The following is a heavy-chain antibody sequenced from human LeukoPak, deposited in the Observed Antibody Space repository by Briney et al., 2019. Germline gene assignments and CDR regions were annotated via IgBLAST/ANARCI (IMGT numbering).Heavy chain of an antibody. D-gene: IGHD3-16*01. CDR1: GFIFSDYY. J-gene: IGHJ4*02. V-gene: IGHV3-11*01. CDR3: ARDLYGDYFDY. CDR2: ISSSGCSRT. Sequence: GGSLRLSCAASGFIFSDYYMSWLRQAPGKGLEWVSYISSSGCSRTYYADSVKGRFTISRDNAKNSLYLQMNSLRAEDTAVYYCARDLYGDYFDYWGQGTLVTVSS.